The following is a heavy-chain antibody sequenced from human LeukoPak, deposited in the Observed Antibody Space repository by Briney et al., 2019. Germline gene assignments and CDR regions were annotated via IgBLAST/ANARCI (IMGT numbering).Heavy chain of an antibody. CDR1: GGSISSNY. J-gene: IGHJ4*02. Sequence: SETLPLTCTVSGGSISSNYWSWIRQPPGKGLEWIGYIYYSGTTNYNPSLKSRVTISVDTSKNQFSLKLSSVTAADTAVYYCARGVYIAAAQYGYWGQGTLVTVSS. CDR3: ARGVYIAAAQYGY. CDR2: IYYSGTT. D-gene: IGHD6-13*01. V-gene: IGHV4-59*01.